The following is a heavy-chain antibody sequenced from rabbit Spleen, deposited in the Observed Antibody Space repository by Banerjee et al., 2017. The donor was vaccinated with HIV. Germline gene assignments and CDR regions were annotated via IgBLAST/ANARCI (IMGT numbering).Heavy chain of an antibody. Sequence: QSLEESGGDLVKPGASLTLTCTASGFSFSSNWICWVRQAPGKGLEWSACFDTNDGGTDDASWLKGRFTISKTSATTVALQISSGTGAVSATYFCAGDAGLVIGEFNLWGPRTLVTVS. V-gene: IGHV1S40*01. CDR1: GFSFSSNW. D-gene: IGHD3-3*01. CDR3: AGDAGLVIGEFNL. J-gene: IGHJ4*01. CDR2: FDTNDGGT.